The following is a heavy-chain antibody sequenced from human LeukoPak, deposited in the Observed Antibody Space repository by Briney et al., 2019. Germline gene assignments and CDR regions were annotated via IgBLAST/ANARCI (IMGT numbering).Heavy chain of an antibody. D-gene: IGHD3-3*01. CDR1: GGTFSSYA. V-gene: IGHV1-69*13. CDR3: ATGGFGVVGPNYYMDV. CDR2: IIPIFGTA. J-gene: IGHJ6*03. Sequence: ASVKVSCKASGGTFSSYAISWVRQAPGQGLEWMGGIIPIFGTANYAQKFQGRVTITADESTSTAYMELSSLRSEDTAVYYCATGGFGVVGPNYYMDVWGKGTTVTVSS.